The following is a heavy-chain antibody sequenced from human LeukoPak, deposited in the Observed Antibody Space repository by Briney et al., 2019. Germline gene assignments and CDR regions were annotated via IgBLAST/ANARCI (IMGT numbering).Heavy chain of an antibody. CDR2: ISYDGSNK. Sequence: GGSLRLSCAASGFTFSSYGMHWVRQAPGKGLEWVAVISYDGSNKYYADSVKGRFTISRDNSKNTPYLQMNSLRAEDTAVYYCAREDRLLWFGESLPRGMDVWGQGTTVTVSS. J-gene: IGHJ6*02. CDR1: GFTFSSYG. D-gene: IGHD3-10*01. CDR3: AREDRLLWFGESLPRGMDV. V-gene: IGHV3-30*03.